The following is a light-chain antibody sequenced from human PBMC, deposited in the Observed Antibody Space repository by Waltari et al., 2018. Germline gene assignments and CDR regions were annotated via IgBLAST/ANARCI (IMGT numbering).Light chain of an antibody. CDR3: VLYMGSGSWV. J-gene: IGLJ3*02. V-gene: IGLV8-61*01. CDR1: SFSVPTSSY. CDR2: STN. Sequence: QTVVIQEPSFSVAPGGTVTLTCGLSSFSVPTSSYPSWYQQTPGQAPRTLIHSTNTPSSGVPDRFSGSILGSKAALTITGAQADDESDYFCVLYMGSGSWVFGGGTKLTVL.